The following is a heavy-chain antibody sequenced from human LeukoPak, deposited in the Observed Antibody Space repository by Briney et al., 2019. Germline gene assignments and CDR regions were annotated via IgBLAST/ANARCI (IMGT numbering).Heavy chain of an antibody. CDR3: ARWAYYDSSGYDY. Sequence: SETLSLTCTVSGGSISSSSHYWGWIRQPPGKGLEWIGSFYYSGTTYYNPSLKSRVTISVDTSKNQFSLKLSSVTAADTAVYYCARWAYYDSSGYDYWGQGTLVTVSS. CDR1: GGSISSSSHY. J-gene: IGHJ4*02. D-gene: IGHD3-22*01. CDR2: FYYSGTT. V-gene: IGHV4-39*07.